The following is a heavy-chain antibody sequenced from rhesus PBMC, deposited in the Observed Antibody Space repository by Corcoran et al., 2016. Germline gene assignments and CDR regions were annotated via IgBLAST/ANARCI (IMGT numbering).Heavy chain of an antibody. V-gene: IGHV4S14*01. CDR3: ARLMDEYSNYPEYFEF. CDR2: IRSGGGNT. CDR1: GYSSSSGYY. D-gene: IGHD4-23*01. Sequence: QVQLQESGPGLVKPSETLSLTCAVSGYSSSSGYYWGWSRQLPGTGREWTGNIRSGGGNTLNPSHRRRVTLAVDTDNNQFCLKRSSVTAAATAVYYCARLMDEYSNYPEYFEFWGQGALVTVSS. J-gene: IGHJ1*01.